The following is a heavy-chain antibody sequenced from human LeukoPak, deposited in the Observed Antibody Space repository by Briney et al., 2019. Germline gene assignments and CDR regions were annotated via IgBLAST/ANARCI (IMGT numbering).Heavy chain of an antibody. CDR2: IYHSGGT. J-gene: IGHJ4*02. Sequence: PSETLSLTCTVSGYSISSGYYWGWIRPPPGKGLEWSGRIYHSGGTYYNPSLKSRVTISVDTSKNQFSLKLSSVTAADTAVYYCARGRGQWLVDGWGQGTLVTVSS. CDR3: ARGRGQWLVDG. V-gene: IGHV4-38-2*02. CDR1: GYSISSGYY. D-gene: IGHD6-19*01.